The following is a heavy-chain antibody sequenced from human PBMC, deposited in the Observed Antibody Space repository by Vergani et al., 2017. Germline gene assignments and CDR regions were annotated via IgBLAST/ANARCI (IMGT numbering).Heavy chain of an antibody. CDR3: ARVDEGVYDAGPFDY. CDR2: INAGNGNT. D-gene: IGHD5/OR15-5a*01. CDR1: GYTFTSYA. J-gene: IGHJ4*02. V-gene: IGHV1-3*01. Sequence: QVQLVQSGAEVKKPGASVKVSCKASGYTFTSYAMHWVRQAPGQRLEWMGWINAGNGNTKYSQKFQGRVTITRETSASTAYMELSSLRSEDTAVYYCARVDEGVYDAGPFDYWGQGTLVTVSS.